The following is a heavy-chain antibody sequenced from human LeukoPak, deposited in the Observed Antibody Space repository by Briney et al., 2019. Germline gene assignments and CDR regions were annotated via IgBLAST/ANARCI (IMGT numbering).Heavy chain of an antibody. Sequence: KPSETPSLTCTVSGGSIRSYYWTWIRQPPGEGLEYIGYIYYSGSTNYNPSLKGRVNISVDTSKNQFSLKLSSVTAADTAMYYCARIDNREYYFDFWGQGTLVTVSS. CDR2: IYYSGST. CDR1: GGSIRSYY. J-gene: IGHJ4*02. D-gene: IGHD1-14*01. CDR3: ARIDNREYYFDF. V-gene: IGHV4-59*01.